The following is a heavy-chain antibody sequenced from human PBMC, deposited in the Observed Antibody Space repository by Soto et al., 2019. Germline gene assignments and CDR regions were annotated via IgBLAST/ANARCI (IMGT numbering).Heavy chain of an antibody. CDR1: GFTFSASW. Sequence: PGGSLRLSCAASGFTFSASWMNWVRQTPGKGPEWVASMNTDGRVKNYAESVRGRFTISRDNAKNSLYLQMNILRAEDKAMYYRPNGRTVKARSGSLSSWGPGP. D-gene: IGHD1-26*01. V-gene: IGHV3-7*01. CDR2: MNTDGRVK. CDR3: PNGRTVKARSGSLSS. J-gene: IGHJ5*02.